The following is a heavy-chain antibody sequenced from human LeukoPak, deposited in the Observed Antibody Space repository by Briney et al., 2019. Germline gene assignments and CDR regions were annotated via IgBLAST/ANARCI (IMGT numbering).Heavy chain of an antibody. J-gene: IGHJ4*02. Sequence: PSETLSLTCTVSGGSISSSSYYWGWIRQPPGKGLEWIGSIYYSGSTYYNPSLKSRVTISIDTSKNQFSLKLSSVTAADTAVYYCARGAGYSSSWYQYWGQGTLVTVSS. D-gene: IGHD6-13*01. CDR3: ARGAGYSSSWYQY. CDR2: IYYSGST. CDR1: GGSISSSSYY. V-gene: IGHV4-39*01.